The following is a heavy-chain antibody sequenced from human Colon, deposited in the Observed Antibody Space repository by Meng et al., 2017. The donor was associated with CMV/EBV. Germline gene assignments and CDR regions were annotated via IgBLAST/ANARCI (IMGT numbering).Heavy chain of an antibody. V-gene: IGHV3-74*01. J-gene: IGHJ3*01. D-gene: IGHD2-2*03. CDR1: GFAFSDYT. Sequence: GGSLRLSCTASGFAFSDYTMNWVRQAPGKGLVWISRTNSDGSKRVYADSVKGRFTISRDNANNTLYLQMNSLRAEDTAIYYCVRDGWGADVFDVWGQGTMVTVSS. CDR2: TNSDGSKR. CDR3: VRDGWGADVFDV.